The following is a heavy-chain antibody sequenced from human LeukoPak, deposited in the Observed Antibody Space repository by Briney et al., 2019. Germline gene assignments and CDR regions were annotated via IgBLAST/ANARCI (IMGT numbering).Heavy chain of an antibody. CDR3: ARDRWNTAYFYDSGGYYVEY. V-gene: IGHV4-38-2*02. D-gene: IGHD3-22*01. Sequence: SETLSLTCAVSGYSISGGYYWAWIRQPPGKGLEWIGSIYHSGSTYYNPSLKSRVTISVDTSKNQLSLRLSSVTAADTAIYYCARDRWNTAYFYDSGGYYVEYWGQGTLVTVSS. CDR1: GYSISGGYY. J-gene: IGHJ4*02. CDR2: IYHSGST.